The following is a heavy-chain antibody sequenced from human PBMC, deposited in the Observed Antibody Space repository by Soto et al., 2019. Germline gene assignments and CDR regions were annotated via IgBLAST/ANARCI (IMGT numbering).Heavy chain of an antibody. D-gene: IGHD5-12*01. J-gene: IGHJ6*02. CDR1: GGTFSSYA. V-gene: IGHV1-69*01. CDR2: IIPIFGTA. Sequence: QVQLVQSGAEVKQPGSSVKVSCKASGGTFSSYAISWVRQAPGQGLEWMGGIIPIFGTANYAQKFQGRVTITADESTSTAYMELSSLRSDDTAVYYCAGNEGLRVYYGMDVWGQGTTVTVSS. CDR3: AGNEGLRVYYGMDV.